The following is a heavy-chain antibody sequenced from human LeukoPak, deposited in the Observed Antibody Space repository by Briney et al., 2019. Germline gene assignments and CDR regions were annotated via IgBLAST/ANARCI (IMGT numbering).Heavy chain of an antibody. CDR2: INPSSGGT. Sequence: ASVKVSCKASGYTFTDYYMHWVRQAPGQGLEWMGRINPSSGGTNFAQKFQGRVTMTRDTSISTAYMELSRLRSDDTAVYYCASPSASLAYWGQGTLVTVSS. CDR3: ASPSASLAY. D-gene: IGHD6-6*01. V-gene: IGHV1-2*06. CDR1: GYTFTDYY. J-gene: IGHJ4*02.